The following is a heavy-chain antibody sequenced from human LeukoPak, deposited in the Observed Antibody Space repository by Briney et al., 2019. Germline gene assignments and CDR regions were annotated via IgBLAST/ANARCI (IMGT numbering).Heavy chain of an antibody. Sequence: SETLSLTCAVYGGSFSGYYWSWIRQPPGKGLEWIGEINHSGSINYNPSLKSRVTISVDTSKNQFSLKLSSVTAADTAVYYCARGSREVRGLRGNWFDPWGQGTLVTVSS. D-gene: IGHD3-10*01. CDR1: GGSFSGYY. V-gene: IGHV4-34*01. CDR3: ARGSREVRGLRGNWFDP. CDR2: INHSGSI. J-gene: IGHJ5*02.